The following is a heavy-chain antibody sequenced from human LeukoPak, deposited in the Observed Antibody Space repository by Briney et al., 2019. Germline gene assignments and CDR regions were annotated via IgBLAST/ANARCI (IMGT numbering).Heavy chain of an antibody. V-gene: IGHV3-23*01. Sequence: GGSLRLSCAVSGITLSNFGMSWVRGAPGQGLEGFTGMGDSVGRTNYADSVKGRFTISRDNPKNTLYLQMHSLRAEDTAVYFCAKRGVVIRVILVGFHKEAYYFDSWGQGALVTVSS. D-gene: IGHD3-22*01. CDR3: AKRGVVIRVILVGFHKEAYYFDS. CDR1: GITLSNFG. CDR2: MGDSVGRT. J-gene: IGHJ4*02.